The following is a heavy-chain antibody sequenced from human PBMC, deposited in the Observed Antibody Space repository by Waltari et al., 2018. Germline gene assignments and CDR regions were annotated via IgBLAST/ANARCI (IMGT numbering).Heavy chain of an antibody. V-gene: IGHV3-30*03. CDR3: ARPPYFWSGPFDY. D-gene: IGHD3-3*01. Sequence: QVQLVESGGDVVQPGRSLRLSCAASGFTFSSYGMHWVRQAPGKGLEGVAVISYDGMNEYYVDSVKGRFTISRDHSKNTLYLQMNSLRAEDTAVYYCARPPYFWSGPFDYWGQGTLVTVSS. CDR2: ISYDGMNE. CDR1: GFTFSSYG. J-gene: IGHJ4*02.